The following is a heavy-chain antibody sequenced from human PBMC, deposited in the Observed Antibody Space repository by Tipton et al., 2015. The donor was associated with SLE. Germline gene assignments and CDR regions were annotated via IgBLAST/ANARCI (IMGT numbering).Heavy chain of an antibody. CDR1: GGSISSYY. CDR3: ARAPIPNDSSGSGWFDP. Sequence: TLSLTCTVSGGSISSYYWSWIRQPPGKGLEWIGEINHSGSTNYSPSLKSRVTISVDTSKNQFSLKLSSMTAADTAVYYCARAPIPNDSSGSGWFDPWGQGTLVTVSS. D-gene: IGHD3-22*01. V-gene: IGHV4-34*01. CDR2: INHSGST. J-gene: IGHJ5*02.